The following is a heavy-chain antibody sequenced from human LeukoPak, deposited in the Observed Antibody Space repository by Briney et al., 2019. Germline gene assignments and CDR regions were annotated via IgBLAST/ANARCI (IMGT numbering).Heavy chain of an antibody. D-gene: IGHD6-19*01. CDR1: GFIFKTYT. Sequence: GGSLRLSCAASGFIFKTYTMTWVRQAPGKGLEWVSSITGDCKYITYADSVKGRFTISRDNAKNSLYLQMNSLRAEDTAVYYCARDLGDIAVGDWGQGTLVTVSS. CDR3: ARDLGDIAVGD. J-gene: IGHJ4*02. V-gene: IGHV3-21*01. CDR2: ITGDCKYI.